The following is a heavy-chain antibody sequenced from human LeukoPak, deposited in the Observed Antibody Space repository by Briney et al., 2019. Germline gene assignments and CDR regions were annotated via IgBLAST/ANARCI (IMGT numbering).Heavy chain of an antibody. Sequence: PSETLSLTCAVSGYSISSCRYWGWIRQPPGKGLEWIGSVFHSGSTYYNPSLKSRVTISVDTSKNHFSLNLRSVTAADTAAYYCARSLSTAGIDYWGQGTLVTVSS. J-gene: IGHJ4*02. CDR2: VFHSGST. CDR1: GYSISSCRY. V-gene: IGHV4-38-2*01. D-gene: IGHD2-2*01. CDR3: ARSLSTAGIDY.